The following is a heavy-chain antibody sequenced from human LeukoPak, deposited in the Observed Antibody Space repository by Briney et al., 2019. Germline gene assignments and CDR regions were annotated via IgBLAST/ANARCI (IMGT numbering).Heavy chain of an antibody. J-gene: IGHJ4*02. CDR1: EFTFDNFA. CDR2: ISSRSEVT. D-gene: IGHD3-22*01. Sequence: PGGSLRLSCVASEFTFDNFAMSWVRQAPGRGLEWVSSISSRSEVTYYAGSVKGRFTIPRDNSKNTVFLQMNSLRVEDTAVYYCAKDRPNYYGTNGDYYRRDGDYWGQGTLATVSS. CDR3: AKDRPNYYGTNGDYYRRDGDY. V-gene: IGHV3-23*01.